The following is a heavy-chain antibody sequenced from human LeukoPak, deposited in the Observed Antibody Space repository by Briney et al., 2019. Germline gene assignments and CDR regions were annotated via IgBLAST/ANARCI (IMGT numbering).Heavy chain of an antibody. D-gene: IGHD6-13*01. CDR1: EFSVGSNY. CDR2: ISWDGGST. Sequence: PGGSLRLSCAASEFSVGSNYMTWVRQAPGKGLEWVSLISWDGGSTYYADSVKGRFTISRDNSKNSLYLQMNSLRAEDTALYYCAKDIEGGRGYSSSWYLADWGQGTLVTVSS. V-gene: IGHV3-43D*03. J-gene: IGHJ4*02. CDR3: AKDIEGGRGYSSSWYLAD.